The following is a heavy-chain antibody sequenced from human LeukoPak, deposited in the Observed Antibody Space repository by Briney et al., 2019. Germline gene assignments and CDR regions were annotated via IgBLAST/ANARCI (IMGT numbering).Heavy chain of an antibody. V-gene: IGHV4-4*02. D-gene: IGHD3-22*01. Sequence: SETLSLTCAVSGGSISSGTYWSWVSQPPGKGLEWIGEIYYSGSTKYNPSLKSRITISVDTSKNQFSLNLRSVTAADTAVYYCAKNRLNSGGYPSFEYWGQGTLVTVSS. CDR3: AKNRLNSGGYPSFEY. J-gene: IGHJ4*02. CDR2: IYYSGST. CDR1: GGSISSGTY.